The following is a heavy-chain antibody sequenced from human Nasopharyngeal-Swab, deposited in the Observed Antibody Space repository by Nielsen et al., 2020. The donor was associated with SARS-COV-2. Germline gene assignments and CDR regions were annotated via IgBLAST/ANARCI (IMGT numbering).Heavy chain of an antibody. CDR2: ISWNSGSI. D-gene: IGHD3-22*01. J-gene: IGHJ4*02. Sequence: SLKISCAASGFTFDDYAMHWVRQALGKGLEWVSGISWNSGSIGYADSVKGRFTISRDNAKNSLYLQMNSLRAEDTALYYCASGDSSGYYSDYWGQGTLVTISS. V-gene: IGHV3-9*01. CDR1: GFTFDDYA. CDR3: ASGDSSGYYSDY.